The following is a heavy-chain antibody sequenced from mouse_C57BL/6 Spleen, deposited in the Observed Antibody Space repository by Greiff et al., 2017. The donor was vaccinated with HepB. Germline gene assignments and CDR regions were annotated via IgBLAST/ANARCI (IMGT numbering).Heavy chain of an antibody. J-gene: IGHJ2*01. V-gene: IGHV5-4*01. Sequence: DVQLVESGGGLVKPGGSLKLSCAASGFTFSSYAMSWVRQTPEKRLEWVATISDGGSYTYYPDNVKGRFTISRDNAKNNLYLQMSHLKSEDTAMYYCARGDGPFDYWGQGTTLTVSS. CDR2: ISDGGSYT. D-gene: IGHD1-1*01. CDR1: GFTFSSYA. CDR3: ARGDGPFDY.